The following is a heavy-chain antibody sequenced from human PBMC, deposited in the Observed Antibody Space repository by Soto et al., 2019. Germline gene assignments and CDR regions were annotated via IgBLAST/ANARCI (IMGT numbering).Heavy chain of an antibody. CDR1: GGSISSHY. J-gene: IGHJ5*02. D-gene: IGHD2-21*01. Sequence: PSETLSLTCTVSGGSISSHYWSWIRQPPGKGLEWIGHMFYGGRTNYNPSLKSRVAMSVDTSKSQFSLKLTSVTAADTAVYFCARGDHILVSWGQGTLVTSPQ. CDR3: ARGDHILVS. CDR2: MFYGGRT. V-gene: IGHV4-59*11.